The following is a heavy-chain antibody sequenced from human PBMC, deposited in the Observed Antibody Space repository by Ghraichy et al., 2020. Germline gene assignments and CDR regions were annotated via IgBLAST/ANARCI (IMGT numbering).Heavy chain of an antibody. CDR3: ARDGRGCNWSDGCYFDY. D-gene: IGHD1-20*01. Sequence: SLRLSCAASGFTFSSYAMHWVRQAPGKGPEWVAVMSKDGSSEYYADSVKGRFTILRDNSKNTLYLQMNSLRIEDTAVYYCARDGRGCNWSDGCYFDYWGQGTLVTVSS. CDR2: MSKDGSSE. CDR1: GFTFSSYA. J-gene: IGHJ4*02. V-gene: IGHV3-30-3*01.